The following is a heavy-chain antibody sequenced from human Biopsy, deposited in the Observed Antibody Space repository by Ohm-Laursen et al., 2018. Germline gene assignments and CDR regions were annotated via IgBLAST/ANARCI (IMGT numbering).Heavy chain of an antibody. V-gene: IGHV4-61*01. J-gene: IGHJ2*01. Sequence: SDTLSLTCAVSGDSVSRGSFFWPWLRQPPGRGLDYIGPIYDRGSTANYNPPLESRVTMSVDMPKNQFSLNLSSVNAADPAIYYCARDRGYYSERTVPGYFDLWGRGTLVTVSS. CDR3: ARDRGYYSERTVPGYFDL. CDR2: IYDRGST. D-gene: IGHD3-22*01. CDR1: GDSVSRGSFF.